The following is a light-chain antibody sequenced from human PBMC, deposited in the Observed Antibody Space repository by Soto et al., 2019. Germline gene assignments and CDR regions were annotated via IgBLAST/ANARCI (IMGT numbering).Light chain of an antibody. CDR1: QSVSTN. Sequence: EIVVTQSPVTLSVSPGEGATLSCRASQSVSTNLAWYQQKPGQAPRLLIYGASTGATGIPARFSGSGSGTEFTLTISSLQSEDFAVYYCQQYNNWPRTFGQGTKVDIK. CDR3: QQYNNWPRT. V-gene: IGKV3-15*01. J-gene: IGKJ1*01. CDR2: GAS.